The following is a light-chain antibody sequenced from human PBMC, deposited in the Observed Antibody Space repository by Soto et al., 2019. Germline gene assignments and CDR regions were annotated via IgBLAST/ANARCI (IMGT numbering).Light chain of an antibody. J-gene: IGKJ2*01. V-gene: IGKV1-39*01. CDR1: QTIHNY. Sequence: DIQLTQSPSSLSASVGDRLTITCRANQTIHNYLNWYQQTPGRAPKLLIYAASNLRGGVPSRFSGGRSGSDFTLTISSLQPEDFATYYCQESFSPLYTFGQGTTLDI. CDR2: AAS. CDR3: QESFSPLYT.